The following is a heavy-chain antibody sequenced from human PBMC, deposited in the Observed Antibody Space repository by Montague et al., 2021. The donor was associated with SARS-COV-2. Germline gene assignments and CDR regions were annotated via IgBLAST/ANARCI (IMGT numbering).Heavy chain of an antibody. Sequence: SETLSLTCSVSGGSIVTGDYYWAWSRQPPGKELERIGSIFHSGTTYYAPSLRGRVTISVDTSKNQFSLKLNSVTAADTAFYYCVREYTGSSQASWGQGTLVTVSS. CDR1: GGSIVTGDYY. CDR3: VREYTGSSQAS. V-gene: IGHV4-39*02. J-gene: IGHJ5*02. D-gene: IGHD6-6*01. CDR2: IFHSGTT.